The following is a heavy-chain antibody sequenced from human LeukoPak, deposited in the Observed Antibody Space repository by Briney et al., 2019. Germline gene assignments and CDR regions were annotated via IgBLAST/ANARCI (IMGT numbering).Heavy chain of an antibody. Sequence: ASVKVSCKVSGYSITELSTHWVRQAPGKGLEWMGGFGPGSGEIIYEQKFQDRVTMTEDTSTDTAYMELSSLRPEDTALYYCATGTHYDLLPFWGQGTLVTVSS. CDR1: GYSITELS. CDR2: FGPGSGEI. J-gene: IGHJ4*02. CDR3: ATGTHYDLLPF. D-gene: IGHD3-9*01. V-gene: IGHV1-24*01.